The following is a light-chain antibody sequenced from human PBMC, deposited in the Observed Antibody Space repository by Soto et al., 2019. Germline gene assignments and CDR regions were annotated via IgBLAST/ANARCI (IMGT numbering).Light chain of an antibody. V-gene: IGKV1-33*01. Sequence: DIQMTQSPSSLSASVGDRVTITCQASQDINDNLNWYQQKPGKAPKPLIYGAANLETGVPSRFSGSGSGTDFTFTISSLQPEDIATYFCQQCDNVPFTFGQGTTLEIK. J-gene: IGKJ2*01. CDR2: GAA. CDR3: QQCDNVPFT. CDR1: QDINDN.